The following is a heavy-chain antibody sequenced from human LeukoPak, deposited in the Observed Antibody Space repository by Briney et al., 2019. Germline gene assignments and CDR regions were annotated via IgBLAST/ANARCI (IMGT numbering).Heavy chain of an antibody. CDR1: GFTFGDYA. Sequence: GGSLRLSCTASGFTFGDYAMSWFRQAPGKGLEWVSAISGSGSSGGSTYYADSVKGRFTISRDNSKNTLYLQMNSLRAEDTAVYYCAKSGYNRFDYWGQGTLVTVSS. D-gene: IGHD5-24*01. CDR3: AKSGYNRFDY. J-gene: IGHJ4*02. CDR2: ISGSGSSGGST. V-gene: IGHV3-23*01.